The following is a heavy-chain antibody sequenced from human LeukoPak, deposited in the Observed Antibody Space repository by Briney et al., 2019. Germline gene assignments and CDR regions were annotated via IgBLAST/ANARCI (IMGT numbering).Heavy chain of an antibody. D-gene: IGHD2-21*02. CDR2: INNDGSTT. J-gene: IGHJ4*02. V-gene: IGHV3-74*01. Sequence: GGSLRLSCVVSGLTFSSYWMHWVRQAPGKGLAWVSRINNDGSTTSYADSVKGRFTISRDNAKNTLYLQMNSLRAEDTAVYYCARENCGGDCNFDHWGQGTLVMVSS. CDR3: ARENCGGDCNFDH. CDR1: GLTFSSYW.